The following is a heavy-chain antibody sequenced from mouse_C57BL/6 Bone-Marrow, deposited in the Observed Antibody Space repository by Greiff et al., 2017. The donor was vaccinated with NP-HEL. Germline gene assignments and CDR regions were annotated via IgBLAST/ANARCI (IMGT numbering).Heavy chain of an antibody. V-gene: IGHV5-9-1*02. CDR2: ISSGGDYI. J-gene: IGHJ2*01. D-gene: IGHD2-2*01. CDR1: GFTFSSYA. CDR3: TRDGGYDRGYYFDY. Sequence: EVKLMESGEGLVKPGGSLKLSCAASGFTFSSYAMSWVRQTPEKRLEWVAYISSGGDYIYYADTVKGRFTISRDNARNTLYLQMSSLKSEDTAMYYCTRDGGYDRGYYFDYWGQGTTLTVSS.